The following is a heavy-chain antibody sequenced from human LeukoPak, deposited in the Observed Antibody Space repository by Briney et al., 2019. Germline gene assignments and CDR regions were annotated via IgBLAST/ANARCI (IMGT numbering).Heavy chain of an antibody. CDR3: ARMARLRFLEWSRRSGGWFDP. Sequence: GGSLRLSCAASGFTFSSYWMSWVRQAPGKGLEWVANIKQDGSEKYYVDSVKGRFTISRDNAKNSLYLQMNSLRAEDTAVYYCARMARLRFLEWSRRSGGWFDPWGQGTLVTVSS. J-gene: IGHJ5*02. CDR1: GFTFSSYW. V-gene: IGHV3-7*01. D-gene: IGHD3-3*01. CDR2: IKQDGSEK.